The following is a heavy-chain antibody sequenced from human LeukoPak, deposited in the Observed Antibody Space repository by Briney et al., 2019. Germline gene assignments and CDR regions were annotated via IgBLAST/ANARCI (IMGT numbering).Heavy chain of an antibody. D-gene: IGHD5-12*01. Sequence: SETLSLTCTVSGGSISSYYWSWIRQPAGKGLEWIGRIYTSGSTNYNPSLKSRVTISVDTSKNQFSLKLSSVTAADTAVYYCARDKGIVATKRYYYYGMDVWGQGTTVTVSS. CDR3: ARDKGIVATKRYYYYGMDV. CDR2: IYTSGST. J-gene: IGHJ6*02. V-gene: IGHV4-4*07. CDR1: GGSISSYY.